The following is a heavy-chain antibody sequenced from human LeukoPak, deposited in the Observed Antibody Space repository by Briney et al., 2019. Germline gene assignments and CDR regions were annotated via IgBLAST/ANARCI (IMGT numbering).Heavy chain of an antibody. V-gene: IGHV3-30*02. J-gene: IGHJ4*02. CDR3: ATKPTTKHFDY. CDR1: GFSFHRYG. Sequence: PGGSLRLSCAASGFSFHRYGMHWVRQAPGKGLEWVAFIRSDGSNQHYADSVQGRFTISRDNAAKTLHLQMNSLRADDTAVYYCATKPTTKHFDYWGQGTLVTVSS. CDR2: IRSDGSNQ. D-gene: IGHD1-7*01.